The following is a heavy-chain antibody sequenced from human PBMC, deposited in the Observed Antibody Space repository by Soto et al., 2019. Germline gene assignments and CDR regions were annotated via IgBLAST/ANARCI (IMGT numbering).Heavy chain of an antibody. CDR1: GFTFSAYY. CDR3: CDCGHTNRYC. Sequence: VQLVESGGDLVQPGGSLRLSCAASGFTFSAYYMDWVRQAPGKGLEWVGLIRSKAESYTTEYAASVRGRFTISRDDSKNLLFLQMNSLTTEDTAVYYCCDCGHTNRYCWGRGTLVTVSS. CDR2: IRSKAESYTT. V-gene: IGHV3-72*01. D-gene: IGHD2-21*01. J-gene: IGHJ4*02.